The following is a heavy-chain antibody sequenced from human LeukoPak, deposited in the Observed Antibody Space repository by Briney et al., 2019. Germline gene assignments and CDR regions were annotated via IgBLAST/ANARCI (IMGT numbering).Heavy chain of an antibody. J-gene: IGHJ4*02. Sequence: SHSLSLTYTFSGHSIKSYYWSGIRHPPARALEGREYIYYSGSTNYNHSLKSRVTISVDTSKNQFYLKLSSVTAADTAVYYCASYSSSWYAAYFDYWGQGTLVTVSS. CDR3: ASYSSSWYAAYFDY. D-gene: IGHD6-13*01. CDR2: IYYSGST. CDR1: GHSIKSYY. V-gene: IGHV4-59*07.